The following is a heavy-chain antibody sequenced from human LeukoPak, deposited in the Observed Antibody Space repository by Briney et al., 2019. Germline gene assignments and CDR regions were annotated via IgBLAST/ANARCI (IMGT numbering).Heavy chain of an antibody. V-gene: IGHV3-30*02. CDR3: AKDTPSYGDYGGYFDY. D-gene: IGHD4-17*01. Sequence: GGSLRLSCAASGFTFSSYGMHWVRHAPGKGLELVAFIRYDGSNKYYADSVKGRFTISRDNSKNTLYLQMNSLRAEDTAVYYCAKDTPSYGDYGGYFDYWGQGTLVTVSS. CDR2: IRYDGSNK. CDR1: GFTFSSYG. J-gene: IGHJ4*02.